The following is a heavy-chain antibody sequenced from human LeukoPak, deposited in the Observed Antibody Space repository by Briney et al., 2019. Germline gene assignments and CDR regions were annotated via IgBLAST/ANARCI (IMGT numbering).Heavy chain of an antibody. CDR1: GFTFDDYA. D-gene: IGHD3-10*01. CDR3: AKDLHYGSADY. CDR2: INPDGSNT. Sequence: SGGSLRLSCAASGFTFDDYAMHWVRQAPGKGLVWVSYINPDGSNTNYADSVKGRFTISRDNAKNARYLQMNSLRAEDTAVYYCAKDLHYGSADYWGQGTLVTVSS. V-gene: IGHV3-74*01. J-gene: IGHJ4*02.